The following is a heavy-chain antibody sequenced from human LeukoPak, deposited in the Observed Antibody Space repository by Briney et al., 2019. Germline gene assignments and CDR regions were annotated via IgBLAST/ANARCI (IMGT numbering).Heavy chain of an antibody. CDR1: GGTFSSYA. V-gene: IGHV1-69*04. CDR2: IIPILGIA. J-gene: IGHJ4*02. CDR3: ARDRAYDILTGYYSDY. Sequence: ASVKVSCKASGGTFSSYAISWVRQAPGQGLEWMGRIIPILGIANYAQKFQGRVTITADKSTSTAYMELSSLRSEDTAVYYCARDRAYDILTGYYSDYWGQGTLVTVSS. D-gene: IGHD3-9*01.